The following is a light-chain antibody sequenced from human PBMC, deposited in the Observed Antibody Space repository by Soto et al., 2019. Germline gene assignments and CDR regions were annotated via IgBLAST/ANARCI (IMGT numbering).Light chain of an antibody. CDR3: QQLNSYPRT. Sequence: DIQLTQSPSFLSASVGDRVTITCRASQGTSSYLAWYQQKPGKAPKLLIYAASTLQSGVPSRFSGSGSGTEFTLTISSLQAEDFATYYCQQLNSYPRTFGQGTKVEIK. CDR2: AAS. CDR1: QGTSSY. V-gene: IGKV1-9*01. J-gene: IGKJ1*01.